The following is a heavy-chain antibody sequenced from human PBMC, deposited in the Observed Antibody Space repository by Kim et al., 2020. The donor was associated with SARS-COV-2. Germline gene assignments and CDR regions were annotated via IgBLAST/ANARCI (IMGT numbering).Heavy chain of an antibody. CDR2: ISGSGGST. CDR1: GFPFSIYA. CDR3: AKVTRDLDDN. J-gene: IGHJ4*02. Sequence: GGSLRLSCAASGFPFSIYAMSWVRQAPGKGLEWVSAISGSGGSTYYADSVKGRFTISRDNSKNTLYLQMNSLRAEDTAVYCCAKVTRDLDDNWGQGTLVAVSS. V-gene: IGHV3-23*01.